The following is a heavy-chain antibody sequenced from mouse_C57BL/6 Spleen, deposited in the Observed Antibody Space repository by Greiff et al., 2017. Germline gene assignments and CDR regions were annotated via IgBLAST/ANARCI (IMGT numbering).Heavy chain of an antibody. V-gene: IGHV5-6*01. J-gene: IGHJ2*01. D-gene: IGHD2-3*01. Sequence: EVKVVESGGDLVKPGGSLKLSCAASGFTFSSYGMSWVRQTPDKRLEWVATISSGGSYTYYPDSVKGRFTISRDNAKNTLYLQMSSLKSEDTAMYYCARDDGRGYWGQGTTLTVSS. CDR2: ISSGGSYT. CDR1: GFTFSSYG. CDR3: ARDDGRGY.